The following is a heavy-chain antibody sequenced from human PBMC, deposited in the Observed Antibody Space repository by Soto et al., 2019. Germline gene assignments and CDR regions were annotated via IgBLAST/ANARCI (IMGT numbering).Heavy chain of an antibody. D-gene: IGHD1-20*01. J-gene: IGHJ6*02. CDR1: GYTFTSYA. Sequence: ASVKVSCKASGYTFTSYAMHWVRQAPGQRLEWMGWINAGNGNTKYSQKFQGRVTITRDTSASTAYMELSSLRSEDTAVYYCASSHNHNYYYYGMDVWGLGTTVTVSS. V-gene: IGHV1-3*01. CDR2: INAGNGNT. CDR3: ASSHNHNYYYYGMDV.